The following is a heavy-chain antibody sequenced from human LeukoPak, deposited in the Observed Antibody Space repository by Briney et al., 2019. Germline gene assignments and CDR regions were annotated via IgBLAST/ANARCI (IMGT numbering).Heavy chain of an antibody. CDR2: IYSGGST. V-gene: IGHV3-66*01. J-gene: IGHJ2*01. CDR3: ARDGSFVVVPANRPTYWYFDL. CDR1: GFTVSSNY. D-gene: IGHD2-2*01. Sequence: GGSLRLSCAASGFTVSSNYMSWVRQAPGKGLEWVSVIYSGGSTYYADSVKGRFTISRDNSKNTLYLQMNSLRAEDTAVYYCARDGSFVVVPANRPTYWYFDLWGRGTLVTVSS.